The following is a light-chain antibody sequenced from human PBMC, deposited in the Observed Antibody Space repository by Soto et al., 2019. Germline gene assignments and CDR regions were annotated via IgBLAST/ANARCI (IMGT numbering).Light chain of an antibody. CDR3: KSYAGSNTYV. CDR2: HVS. Sequence: QSALTQPRSVSGSPGQSVTISCTGTSSDVGAYDYVSWYQQHPGKAPKLLIYHVSKRPSGVPDRFSGSKSGNTASLTISGLQAEDEADYFCKSYAGSNTYVFGSGTKVTVL. CDR1: SSDVGAYDY. J-gene: IGLJ1*01. V-gene: IGLV2-11*01.